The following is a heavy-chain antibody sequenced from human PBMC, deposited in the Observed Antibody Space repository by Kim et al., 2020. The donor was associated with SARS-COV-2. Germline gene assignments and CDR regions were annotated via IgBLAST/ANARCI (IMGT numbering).Heavy chain of an antibody. V-gene: IGHV3-7*04. CDR2: VYQEGRQK. J-gene: IGHJ3*01. CDR3: ARDLRLRVRGAPHLQYEYHARGH. CDR1: GLTLNSYW. D-gene: IGHD3-10*01. Sequence: GGSLRLSCAASGLTLNSYWINWVRQSPGKGLEWVGNVYQEGRQKNYADSVKGRFSISRDNAQNSLYLQMNSLTAEDTAVYYCARDLRLRVRGAPHLQYEYHARGHGAQVTVVTGS.